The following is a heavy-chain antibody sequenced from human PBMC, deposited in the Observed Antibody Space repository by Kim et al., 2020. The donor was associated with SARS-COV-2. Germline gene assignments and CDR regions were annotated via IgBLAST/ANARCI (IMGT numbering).Heavy chain of an antibody. CDR3: AREGIAVAVTDY. V-gene: IGHV1-69*04. D-gene: IGHD6-19*01. J-gene: IGHJ4*02. Sequence: NHAPKCQGRVTITADKSTRTAYMELGSLRSEDTAVYYCAREGIAVAVTDYWGQGTLVTVSS.